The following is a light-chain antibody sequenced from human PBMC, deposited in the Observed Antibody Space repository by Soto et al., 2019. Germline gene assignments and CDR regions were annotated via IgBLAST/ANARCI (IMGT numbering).Light chain of an antibody. V-gene: IGLV1-51*01. CDR3: GTWDSSLSAVV. CDR1: SSNIGNNY. CDR2: DNN. Sequence: QSVLPQPPSVSAAPGQKVTISCSGSSSNIGNNYVSWYQQLPRTAPKLLIYDNNNRPSGIPDRFSGSKSGTSATLGITGLQTGDEADYVCGTWDSSLSAVVFGGGTKLTVL. J-gene: IGLJ2*01.